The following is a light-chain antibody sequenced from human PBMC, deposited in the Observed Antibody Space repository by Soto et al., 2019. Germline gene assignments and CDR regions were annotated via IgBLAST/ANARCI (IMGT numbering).Light chain of an antibody. Sequence: DIQMTQSPSSLSASVGDRVTITCRASQSISTYLNWYQQKPGKAPKLLIYAASSLQSGVPSRFSASGSGTDFTLTISSLQPEDFATYYCQQSYSTPWTFGQGTKVDIK. CDR3: QQSYSTPWT. CDR2: AAS. V-gene: IGKV1-39*01. CDR1: QSISTY. J-gene: IGKJ1*01.